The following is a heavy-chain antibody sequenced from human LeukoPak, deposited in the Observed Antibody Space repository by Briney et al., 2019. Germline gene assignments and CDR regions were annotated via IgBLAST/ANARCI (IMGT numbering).Heavy chain of an antibody. CDR2: INQLESQI. CDR1: GFTFRDYW. Sequence: GGSLRLSCVASGFTFRDYWRSWVRQAPGRGLEWLALINQLESQIYYADSVRRGFTISRDNAKNSLYLQMNSLRGEETAMYYCAKDPGHCFSPECYDVYWGQGNMVTVSS. J-gene: IGHJ4*02. V-gene: IGHV3-7*01. CDR3: AKDPGHCFSPECYDVY. D-gene: IGHD2-21*01.